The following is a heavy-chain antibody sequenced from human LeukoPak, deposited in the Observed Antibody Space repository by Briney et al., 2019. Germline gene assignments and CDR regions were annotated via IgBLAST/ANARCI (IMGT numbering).Heavy chain of an antibody. J-gene: IGHJ6*02. D-gene: IGHD3-16*01. CDR2: ISCNSGSI. Sequence: PGGSLRLSCAASGFTFDDYSMHWIRQAPGKGLEWVSGISCNSGSIGYADSVKGRFTISRDNAKNSLYLQMNSLRAEDTALYYCAKDWGGDYHYGMDVWGQGTRVTVSS. CDR3: AKDWGGDYHYGMDV. CDR1: GFTFDDYS. V-gene: IGHV3-9*01.